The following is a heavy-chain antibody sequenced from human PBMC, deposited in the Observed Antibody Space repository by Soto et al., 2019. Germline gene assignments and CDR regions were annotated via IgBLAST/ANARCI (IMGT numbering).Heavy chain of an antibody. Sequence: SQTLSLTCVISGSSVSSNVACWDCIRQSPSRGLQWLGRIYYRSKWFHDYAASVESRMAINPDTSRNQFSLQLNYVTPEDTAVYYCARVHCSAGTCLDGLDFWGQGTTVTVSS. CDR3: ARVHCSAGTCLDGLDF. V-gene: IGHV6-1*01. J-gene: IGHJ6*02. CDR1: GSSVSSNVAC. CDR2: IYYRSKWFH. D-gene: IGHD2-15*01.